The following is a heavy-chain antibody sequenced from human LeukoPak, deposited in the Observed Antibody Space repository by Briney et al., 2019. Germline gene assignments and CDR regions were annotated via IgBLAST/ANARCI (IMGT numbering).Heavy chain of an antibody. CDR3: AKDDGPYSSTWFSVGLIDY. J-gene: IGHJ4*02. D-gene: IGHD6-13*01. Sequence: GRSLRLSCAASGFSFSTYAMQRVREAPGKGLDWVAVISNDGSKTYYADSVKGRFTISRDNSKNTLYLQMNTLRTEDTAVYYRAKDDGPYSSTWFSVGLIDYWGQGILVTVSS. CDR2: ISNDGSKT. V-gene: IGHV3-30*18. CDR1: GFSFSTYA.